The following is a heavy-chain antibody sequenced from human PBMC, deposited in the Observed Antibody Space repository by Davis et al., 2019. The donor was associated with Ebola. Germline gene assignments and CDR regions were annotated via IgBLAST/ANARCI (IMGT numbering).Heavy chain of an antibody. CDR1: GLTVNNNY. CDR3: AKVRDDY. V-gene: IGHV3-23*01. J-gene: IGHJ4*02. CDR2: ISGSGGST. Sequence: GESLKISCAASGLTVNNNYMTWVRQAPGKGLEWVSVISGSGGSTYYADSVKGRFTISRDNAKNTLSLQMNSLRAEDTAVYYCAKVRDDYWGQGTLVTVSS.